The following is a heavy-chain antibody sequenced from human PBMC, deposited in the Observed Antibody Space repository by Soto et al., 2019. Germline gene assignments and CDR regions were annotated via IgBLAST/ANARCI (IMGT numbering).Heavy chain of an antibody. CDR3: ARVQVRRGNGSGYLNGFDI. V-gene: IGHV4-34*01. CDR2: ISPSGVT. Sequence: QVQLQQWGAGLLKSSETLSLTCAVSGGSFSPYCWTWIRQSPGKGLEWIGEISPSGVTQYGPSLKSRFTISVDTSKNQFSLNLNSVTAADTAVYYCARVQVRRGNGSGYLNGFDIWGQGTMVTVSS. D-gene: IGHD3-3*01. CDR1: GGSFSPYC. J-gene: IGHJ3*02.